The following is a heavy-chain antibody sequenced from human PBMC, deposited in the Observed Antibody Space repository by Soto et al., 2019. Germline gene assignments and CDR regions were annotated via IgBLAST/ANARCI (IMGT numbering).Heavy chain of an antibody. V-gene: IGHV1-69*02. CDR1: GGTFSSYT. Sequence: ASVKVSCKASGGTFSSYTISWVRQAPGQGLEWMGRIIPILGIANYAQKFQGRVTITADKSTSTAYMELSSLRSEDTAVYYCARGPSYSSGWQYFDYWGQGTLVTVSS. CDR3: ARGPSYSSGWQYFDY. J-gene: IGHJ4*02. D-gene: IGHD6-19*01. CDR2: IIPILGIA.